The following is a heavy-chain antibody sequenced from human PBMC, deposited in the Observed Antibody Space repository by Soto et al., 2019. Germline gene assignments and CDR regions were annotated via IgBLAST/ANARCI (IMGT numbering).Heavy chain of an antibody. J-gene: IGHJ6*03. Sequence: GGSLRLSCAASGFTFSSYSMNWVRQAPGKGLEWVSYISSSSSTIYYADSVKGRFTLSRDNAKNSLYLQMNSLRAEDTAVYYCARGSEIYYYYYYMDVWGKGTTVTVSS. CDR3: ARGSEIYYYYYYMDV. V-gene: IGHV3-48*01. CDR1: GFTFSSYS. CDR2: ISSSSSTI.